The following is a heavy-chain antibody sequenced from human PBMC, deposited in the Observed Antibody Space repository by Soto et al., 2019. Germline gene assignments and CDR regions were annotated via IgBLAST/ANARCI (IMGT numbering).Heavy chain of an antibody. V-gene: IGHV2-5*02. CDR3: AHSLLTYDYVRLFDY. CDR1: GFSLSTSGVG. J-gene: IGHJ4*02. D-gene: IGHD5-12*01. CDR2: IYWDDDK. Sequence: QITLKESGPTLVKPTQTLTLTCTFSGFSLSTSGVGVGWIRQPPGKALEWLALIYWDDDKRYSPSLKSRLTITKDTSKNQVVLTMTNMDPVDTATYYCAHSLLTYDYVRLFDYWGQGTLFTVSS.